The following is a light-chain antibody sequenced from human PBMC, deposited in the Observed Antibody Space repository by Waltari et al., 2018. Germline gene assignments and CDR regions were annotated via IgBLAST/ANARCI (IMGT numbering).Light chain of an antibody. CDR2: GTS. Sequence: EIVLTQSPGTLSLSPGERATISGRASQSVSSTYLAWYQQKPGQAPRLLIYGTSSRATGIPDRFSGSGSGTDFTLSISRLEPEDIAVYYCQQYGSSPMYSFGQGTKLEIK. CDR3: QQYGSSPMYS. CDR1: QSVSSTY. J-gene: IGKJ2*03. V-gene: IGKV3-20*01.